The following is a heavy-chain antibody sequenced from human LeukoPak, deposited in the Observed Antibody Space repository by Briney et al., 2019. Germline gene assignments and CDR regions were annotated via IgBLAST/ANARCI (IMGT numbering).Heavy chain of an antibody. CDR2: IKSKTDGGTT. D-gene: IGHD3-10*01. CDR1: GFTFSNAW. J-gene: IGHJ4*02. V-gene: IGHV3-15*01. Sequence: GGSLRLSCAVSGFTFSNAWMSWVRQAPGKGLEWVGRIKSKTDGGTTDYAAPVKGRFTISRDDSKNTLYLQMNSLKTEDTAVYYCTTDDPFEGVTPLGYWGQGTLVTVSS. CDR3: TTDDPFEGVTPLGY.